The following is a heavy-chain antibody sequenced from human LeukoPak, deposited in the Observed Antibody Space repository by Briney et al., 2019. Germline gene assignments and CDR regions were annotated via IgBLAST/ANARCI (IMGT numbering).Heavy chain of an antibody. D-gene: IGHD3-22*01. J-gene: IGHJ4*02. Sequence: HPGGSLRLSCAASGFTFSSYGMHWVRQAPGKGLEWVAVISYDGSNKYYADSVKGRFTISRDNSKNTLYLQMNSLRAEDTAVYYCAKDLGSSGHDGGYVDYWGQGTLVTVSS. CDR3: AKDLGSSGHDGGYVDY. V-gene: IGHV3-30*18. CDR2: ISYDGSNK. CDR1: GFTFSSYG.